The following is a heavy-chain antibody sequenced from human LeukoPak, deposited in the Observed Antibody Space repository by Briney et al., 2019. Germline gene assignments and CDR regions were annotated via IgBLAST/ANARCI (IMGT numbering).Heavy chain of an antibody. CDR2: IRYHGSDK. V-gene: IGHV3-30*02. Sequence: PGGSLRLSCAASGFTFSSYGMHWVRQAPGKGLEWVALIRYHGSDKYYADSVKGRFTISRDNAKNSLYLQMNSLRADDTAVYYCARFAAGGSYYYYMDVWGKGTTVTVSS. D-gene: IGHD3-10*01. J-gene: IGHJ6*03. CDR1: GFTFSSYG. CDR3: ARFAAGGSYYYYMDV.